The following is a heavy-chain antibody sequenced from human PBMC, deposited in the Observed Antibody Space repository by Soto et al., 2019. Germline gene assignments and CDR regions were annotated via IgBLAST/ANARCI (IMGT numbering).Heavy chain of an antibody. V-gene: IGHV4-59*01. D-gene: IGHD3-22*01. CDR1: GGSISSYY. J-gene: IGHJ6*02. CDR2: IYYSGST. CDR3: ARDRHDSSGYFPEWYYYGMDV. Sequence: PSETLSLTCTVSGGSISSYYWSWIRQPPGKGLEWIGYIYYSGSTNYNPSLKSRVTISVDTSKNQFSLKLSSVTAADTAVYYCARDRHDSSGYFPEWYYYGMDVWGQGTTVNVSS.